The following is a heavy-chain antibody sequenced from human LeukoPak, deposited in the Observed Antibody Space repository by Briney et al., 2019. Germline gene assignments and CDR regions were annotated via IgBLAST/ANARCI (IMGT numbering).Heavy chain of an antibody. D-gene: IGHD3-16*02. V-gene: IGHV4-39*07. CDR1: GGSISSSSYY. CDR3: ARLIGLGEVSPYFDF. CDR2: IYYSGST. J-gene: IGHJ4*02. Sequence: SETLSLTCTVSGGSISSSSYYWGWIRQPPGKGLEWIGSIYYSGSTHYNPSLRSRVTISVDTSKSQFSLKLNSVTAPDTAVYYCARLIGLGEVSPYFDFWGQGRLVTVSS.